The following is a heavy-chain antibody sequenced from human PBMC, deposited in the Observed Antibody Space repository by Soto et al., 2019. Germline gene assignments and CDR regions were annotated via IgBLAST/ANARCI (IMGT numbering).Heavy chain of an antibody. CDR3: AREAQYQLPSAFDI. CDR1: GYTFTSYG. D-gene: IGHD2-2*01. J-gene: IGHJ3*02. V-gene: IGHV1-18*01. Sequence: ASVKVSCKASGYTFTSYGISWVRQAPGQGLEWMGWISAYNGNTNYAQKLQGRVTMTTDTSTSTAYMELRSLRSDDTAVYYCAREAQYQLPSAFDIWGQGTMVTVSS. CDR2: ISAYNGNT.